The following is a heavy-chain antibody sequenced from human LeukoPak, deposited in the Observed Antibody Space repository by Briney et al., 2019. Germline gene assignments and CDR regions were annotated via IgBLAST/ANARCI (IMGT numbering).Heavy chain of an antibody. V-gene: IGHV3-20*04. D-gene: IGHD3-10*01. Sequence: GSPRLSCAASGFTFDDYGMSWVRQAPGKGLEWVSGINWNGGSTGYADSVKGRFTISRDNAKNSLYLQMNSLRAEDTALYYCARDAPGSGSYGFPHAFDIWGRGTIDPVSS. CDR3: ARDAPGSGSYGFPHAFDI. CDR1: GFTFDDYG. CDR2: INWNGGST. J-gene: IGHJ3*02.